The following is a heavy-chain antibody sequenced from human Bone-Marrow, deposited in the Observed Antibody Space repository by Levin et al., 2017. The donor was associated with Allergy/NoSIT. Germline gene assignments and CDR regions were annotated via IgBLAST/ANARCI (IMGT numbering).Heavy chain of an antibody. CDR2: INHSEKT. V-gene: IGHV4-34*01. CDR1: GGSFCGSY. J-gene: IGHJ5*02. CDR3: ASADGDNWFDP. Sequence: SQTLSLTCAVYGGSFCGSYYSWIRQPPGKGLEWIGEINHSEKTNYNPSLKSRVTISLDTSKNQFSLKLSSVAAADTAVYYCASADGDNWFDPWGQGTLVTVSS.